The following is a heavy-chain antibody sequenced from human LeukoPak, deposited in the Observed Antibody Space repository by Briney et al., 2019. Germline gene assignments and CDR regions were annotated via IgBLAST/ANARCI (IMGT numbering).Heavy chain of an antibody. CDR3: ARPRRRGSSWGGGDFFDY. CDR2: IYYSGST. CDR1: GGSISSYY. J-gene: IGHJ4*02. Sequence: SETLSLTCTVSGGSISSYYWSWIRQPPGKGLEWIGYIYYSGSTNYNPSLKSRVTISVDTSKNQFSLKLSSVTAADTAVYYCARPRRRGSSWGGGDFFDYWGQGTLVTVSS. V-gene: IGHV4-59*01. D-gene: IGHD6-13*01.